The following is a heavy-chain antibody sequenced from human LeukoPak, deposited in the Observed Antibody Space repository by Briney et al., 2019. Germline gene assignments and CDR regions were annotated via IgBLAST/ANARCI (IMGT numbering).Heavy chain of an antibody. V-gene: IGHV3-13*01. Sequence: GGSLRLSCAASGFTLSNFAMHWVRQGIGKGLEWVSAIGTAGDTFYPGSVKGRFTISRENAKNSLYLQMNSLGAEDTAVYYCARQMTPHGNFDYWGQGTLVTVSS. CDR1: GFTLSNFA. D-gene: IGHD1-26*01. J-gene: IGHJ4*02. CDR2: IGTAGDT. CDR3: ARQMTPHGNFDY.